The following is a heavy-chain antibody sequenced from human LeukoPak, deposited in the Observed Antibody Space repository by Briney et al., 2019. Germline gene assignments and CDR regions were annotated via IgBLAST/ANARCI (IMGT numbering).Heavy chain of an antibody. CDR3: TRDDGPPHY. J-gene: IGHJ4*02. CDR2: IRSKAYGGTT. CDR1: GFTFGDYA. Sequence: GGSLRLSCTASGFTFGDYAMSWVRQAPGKGLEWVGFIRSKAYGGTTEYAASVKGRFTISRDDSKSIAYLQMNSLTTDDTAVYYCTRDDGPPHYWGQGTLVTVSP. D-gene: IGHD4-17*01. V-gene: IGHV3-49*04.